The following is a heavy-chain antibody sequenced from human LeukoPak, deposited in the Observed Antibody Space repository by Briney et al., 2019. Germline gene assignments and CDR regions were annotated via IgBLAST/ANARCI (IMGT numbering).Heavy chain of an antibody. J-gene: IGHJ3*02. CDR2: ISSSSSYI. CDR1: GFTFSSYT. CDR3: AKGVPAATDAFDI. D-gene: IGHD2-2*01. Sequence: GGSLRLSCAASGFTFSSYTMNWVRQAPGKGLEWVSSISSSSSYIYYADSVKGRLTISRDNAKNSLYLQMNSLRAEDTAVYYCAKGVPAATDAFDIWGQGTMVTISS. V-gene: IGHV3-21*04.